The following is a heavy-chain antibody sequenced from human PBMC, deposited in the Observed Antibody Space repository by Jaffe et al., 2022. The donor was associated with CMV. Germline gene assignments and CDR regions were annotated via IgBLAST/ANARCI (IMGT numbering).Heavy chain of an antibody. CDR1: GFTFSSYW. CDR2: IKQDGSEK. Sequence: EVQLVESGGGLVQPGGSLRLSCAASGFTFSSYWMSWVRQAPGKGLEWVANIKQDGSEKYYVDSVKGRFTISRDNAKNSLYLQMNSLRAEDTAVYYCARHCSSTSCFVYYYGMDVWGQGTTVTVSS. J-gene: IGHJ6*02. CDR3: ARHCSSTSCFVYYYGMDV. D-gene: IGHD2-2*01. V-gene: IGHV3-7*01.